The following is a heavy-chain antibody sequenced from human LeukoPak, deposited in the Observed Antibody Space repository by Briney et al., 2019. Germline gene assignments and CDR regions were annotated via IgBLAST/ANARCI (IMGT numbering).Heavy chain of an antibody. CDR3: ASYQSSTNFDY. D-gene: IGHD2-2*01. CDR2: IIPILGIA. V-gene: IGHV1-69*02. Sequence: SVKVSCKASGGTFSSYTISLVRQAPGQGLEWMGRIIPILGIANYAQKFQGRVTITADKSTSTAYMELSSLRSEDTAVYYCASYQSSTNFDYWGQGTLVTVSS. J-gene: IGHJ4*02. CDR1: GGTFSSYT.